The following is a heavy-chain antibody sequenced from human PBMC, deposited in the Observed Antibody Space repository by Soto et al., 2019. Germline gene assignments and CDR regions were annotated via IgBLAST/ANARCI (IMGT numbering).Heavy chain of an antibody. Sequence: QVQLVESGGGLVKPGGSLRLSCAASGLTFSDYYMNWIRQSPGKGLECLSYISSGGTAIYYADSVKGRFTVSRDNAKNSLFLQMNSLRAEDTAVYFCARAPSGSGGSTSLYDYWGQGTLVTVSS. CDR3: ARAPSGSGGSTSLYDY. V-gene: IGHV3-11*01. CDR1: GLTFSDYY. D-gene: IGHD2-2*01. CDR2: ISSGGTAI. J-gene: IGHJ4*02.